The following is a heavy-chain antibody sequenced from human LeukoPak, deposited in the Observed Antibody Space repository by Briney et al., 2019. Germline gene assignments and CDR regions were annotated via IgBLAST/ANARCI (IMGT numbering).Heavy chain of an antibody. CDR1: GGSISSSSYY. Sequence: SETLSLTFTVSGGSISSSSYYWGWIRQPPGKGLEWIGSIYYSGSTYYNPSLKSRVTISVDTSKNQFSLKLSSVTAADTAVYYCARDTGYYDSSVLWGQGTLVTVSS. V-gene: IGHV4-39*07. D-gene: IGHD3-22*01. CDR2: IYYSGST. J-gene: IGHJ4*02. CDR3: ARDTGYYDSSVL.